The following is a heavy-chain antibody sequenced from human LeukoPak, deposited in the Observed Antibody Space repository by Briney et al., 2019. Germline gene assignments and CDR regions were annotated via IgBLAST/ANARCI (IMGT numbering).Heavy chain of an antibody. CDR3: ARDVGDIVTIPAAITVP. CDR2: IGGYNGNT. CDR1: GYSFRSYG. Sequence: RASVKVSCKGSGYSFRSYGINWVRQAPGQGLEWMGWIGGYNGNTNYAQMVQGRVTMTTDTSTSTAYMELRSLRSDDTAMYYCARDVGDIVTIPAAITVPWGQGTLVTVSS. V-gene: IGHV1-18*01. D-gene: IGHD2-2*01. J-gene: IGHJ5*02.